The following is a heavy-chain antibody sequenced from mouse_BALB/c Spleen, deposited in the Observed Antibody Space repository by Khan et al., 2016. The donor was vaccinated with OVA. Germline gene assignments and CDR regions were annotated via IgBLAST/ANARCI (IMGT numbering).Heavy chain of an antibody. CDR2: ISSGGSYT. CDR3: ARQEGGYYVRYFDV. CDR1: GFTFSSYG. V-gene: IGHV5-6*01. Sequence: EVELVESGGDLVKPGGSLKLSCAASGFTFSSYGMSWVRQTPDKRLEWVATISSGGSYTYYPDSVKGRFTISRDNAKNTLYLQISSLKSEDTAMYYCARQEGGYYVRYFDVWGAGTTVTVSS. D-gene: IGHD2-3*01. J-gene: IGHJ1*01.